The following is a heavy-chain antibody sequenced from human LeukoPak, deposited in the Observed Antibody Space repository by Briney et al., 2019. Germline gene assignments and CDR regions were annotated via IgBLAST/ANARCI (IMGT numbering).Heavy chain of an antibody. Sequence: GGSLRLSCAASGFTFSSYGMHWVRQAPGKGLEWVTFIRHDGSNKYYADSVKGRFTISRDNSKNTLYLQMNSLRAEDTAVYYCAKDYRVGIWDIVVVVAGPFDYWGQGTLVTVSS. D-gene: IGHD2-15*01. CDR3: AKDYRVGIWDIVVVVAGPFDY. CDR1: GFTFSSYG. CDR2: IRHDGSNK. J-gene: IGHJ4*02. V-gene: IGHV3-30*02.